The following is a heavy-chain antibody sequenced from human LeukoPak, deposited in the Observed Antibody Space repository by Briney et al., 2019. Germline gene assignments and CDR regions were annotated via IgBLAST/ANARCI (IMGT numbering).Heavy chain of an antibody. J-gene: IGHJ5*02. V-gene: IGHV4-59*08. CDR3: ARSHYDSSGYYWFDP. CDR1: GGSISTYY. CDR2: IYYTGST. D-gene: IGHD3-22*01. Sequence: SETLSLTCTLSGGSISTYYWSWVRQPPGKGLEWIGYIYYTGSTDYNPSLKSRVTMSVDTSKNQFSLKLSSVTAADTAVYYCARSHYDSSGYYWFDPWGQGTLVTVSS.